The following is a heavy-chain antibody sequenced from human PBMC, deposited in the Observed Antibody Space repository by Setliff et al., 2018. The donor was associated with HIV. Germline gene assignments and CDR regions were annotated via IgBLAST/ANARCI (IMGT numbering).Heavy chain of an antibody. CDR3: AGGPGTTSIDY. CDR1: GGSISSGYY. V-gene: IGHV4-34*01. CDR2: INHSGST. Sequence: SETLSLTCTVSGGSISSGYYWSWIRQPPGKGLEWIGEINHSGSTNYNMSLWSRVTISLDASRNQFSLELISVTAADTAVYYCAGGPGTTSIDYWAQGTLVTVSS. D-gene: IGHD1-26*01. J-gene: IGHJ4*02.